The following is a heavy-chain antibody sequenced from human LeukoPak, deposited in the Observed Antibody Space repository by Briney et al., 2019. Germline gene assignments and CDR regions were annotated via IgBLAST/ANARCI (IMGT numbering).Heavy chain of an antibody. CDR1: GLTFSSHA. J-gene: IGHJ4*02. Sequence: GGSLRLAWAAAGLTFSSHAMTWVRQARGRGVEWVSGITASGGSTYYAESVKGRFTISRDNSKKTSYLQMNNLRAEDTAVYYCASRPPSETYFGVLNYWGQGTLVTVSS. V-gene: IGHV3-23*01. CDR2: ITASGGST. D-gene: IGHD1-26*01. CDR3: ASRPPSETYFGVLNY.